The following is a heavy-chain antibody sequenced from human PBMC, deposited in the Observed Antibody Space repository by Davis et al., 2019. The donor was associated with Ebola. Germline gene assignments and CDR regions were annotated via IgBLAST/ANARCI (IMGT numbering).Heavy chain of an antibody. CDR1: GYTFTSYD. Sequence: ASVKVSCKASGYTFTSYDINWVRQAIGQGLEWMGWMNPNSGNTGYAQKFQGRVTMTSNTSISTAYMEVSSLRSEDTAVYYCARTDGDYSSYGMDVWGQGTTVTVSS. D-gene: IGHD4-17*01. V-gene: IGHV1-8*01. CDR2: MNPNSGNT. CDR3: ARTDGDYSSYGMDV. J-gene: IGHJ6*02.